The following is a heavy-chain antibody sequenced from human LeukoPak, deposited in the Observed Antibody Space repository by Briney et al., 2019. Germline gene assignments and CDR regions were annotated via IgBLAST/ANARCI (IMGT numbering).Heavy chain of an antibody. CDR1: GFTFTIHA. CDR2: TDGTNK. D-gene: IGHD2-21*01. J-gene: IGHJ4*02. V-gene: IGHV3-30-3*01. CDR3: AKDLIASPPDYFDY. Sequence: PGRSLRLSCAASGFTFTIHAVHWVRQAPGKGLEWVAVTDGTNKFYSDSVRGRFTISGDTSKNTIYLQMNSLRPEDTAMYYCAKDLIASPPDYFDYWGQGTLVSVSS.